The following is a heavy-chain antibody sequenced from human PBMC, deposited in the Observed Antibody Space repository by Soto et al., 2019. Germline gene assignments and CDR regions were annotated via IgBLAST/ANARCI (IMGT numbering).Heavy chain of an antibody. D-gene: IGHD6-6*01. V-gene: IGHV3-30*18. J-gene: IGHJ6*02. CDR1: GFTFSSYG. CDR2: ISYDGSNK. Sequence: GGSLRLSCAASGFTFSSYGMHWVRQAPGKGLEWVAVISYDGSNKYYADSVKGRFTISRDNSKNTLYLQMNSLRAEDTAVYYCAKVQKRNSSSLRGRESYGMDVWGQGTTVTVS. CDR3: AKVQKRNSSSLRGRESYGMDV.